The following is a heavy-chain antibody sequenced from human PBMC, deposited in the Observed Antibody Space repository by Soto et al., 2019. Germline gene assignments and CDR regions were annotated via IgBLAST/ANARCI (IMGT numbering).Heavy chain of an antibody. CDR3: ARGVATVVTSYFDY. Sequence: QVQLQQWGAGLLKPSETLSLTCAVYRGSFSGYYWSWIRQPPGKGLEWIGEINHSGSTNYNPSLKSRVTISVDTSKNQFSLKLSSVTAADTAVYYCARGVATVVTSYFDYWGQGTLVTVSS. J-gene: IGHJ4*02. CDR1: RGSFSGYY. V-gene: IGHV4-34*01. CDR2: INHSGST. D-gene: IGHD5-12*01.